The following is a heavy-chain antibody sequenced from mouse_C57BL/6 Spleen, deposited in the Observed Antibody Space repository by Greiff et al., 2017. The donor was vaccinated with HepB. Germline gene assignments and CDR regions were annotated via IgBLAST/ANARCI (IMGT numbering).Heavy chain of an antibody. CDR2: ISYDGSN. CDR1: GYSITSGYY. D-gene: IGHD2-3*01. Sequence: EVKLMESGPGLVKPSQSLSLTCSVTGYSITSGYYWNWIRQFPGNKLEWLGYISYDGSNNYNPSLKNRISITRDTSKNQFFLKLNSVTTEDTATYYGARDRGGGYYSYWGQGTTLTVSS. CDR3: ARDRGGGYYSY. V-gene: IGHV3-6*01. J-gene: IGHJ2*01.